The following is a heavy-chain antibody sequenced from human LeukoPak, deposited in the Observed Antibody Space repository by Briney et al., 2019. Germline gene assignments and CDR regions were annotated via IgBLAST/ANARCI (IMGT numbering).Heavy chain of an antibody. CDR1: GFTFSSYE. V-gene: IGHV3-48*03. D-gene: IGHD4-17*01. Sequence: GGSLRLSCAASGFTFSSYEMNWVRQAPGNGLEWVSYISSSGSTIYYADSVKGRFTISRDNAKNSLYLQMNSLRAEDTAVYYCARATYDYGDSNPFDYWGQGTLVTVSS. CDR2: ISSSGSTI. CDR3: ARATYDYGDSNPFDY. J-gene: IGHJ4*02.